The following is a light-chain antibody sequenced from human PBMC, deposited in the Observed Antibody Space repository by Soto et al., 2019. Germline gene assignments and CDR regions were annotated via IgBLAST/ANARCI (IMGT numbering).Light chain of an antibody. V-gene: IGLV1-51*02. CDR2: ENN. CDR1: SSNIGNNY. CDR3: GTWDSSLSGGG. Sequence: QSVLTQPPSVSAAPGQKVTISCSGSSSNIGNNYVSWYQQLPGTAPKLLIYENNRRPSGIPDRFSGSKSGTSATLGITGLQTGDDADYYCGTWDSSLSGGGFGGGTQLTVL. J-gene: IGLJ3*02.